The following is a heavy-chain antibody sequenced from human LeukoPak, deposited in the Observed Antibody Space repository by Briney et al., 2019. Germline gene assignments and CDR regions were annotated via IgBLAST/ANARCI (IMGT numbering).Heavy chain of an antibody. J-gene: IGHJ4*02. Sequence: SETLSLTCAVSGGSISSGGYSWSWIRQPPGKGLEWIGYIYHSGSTYYNPSLKSRVTISVDRSKNQFSLKLSSVTAADTAVYYCARGGGEWFGELAGYVYWGQGTLVTVSS. CDR1: GGSISSGGYS. CDR3: ARGGGEWFGELAGYVY. D-gene: IGHD3-10*01. CDR2: IYHSGST. V-gene: IGHV4-30-2*01.